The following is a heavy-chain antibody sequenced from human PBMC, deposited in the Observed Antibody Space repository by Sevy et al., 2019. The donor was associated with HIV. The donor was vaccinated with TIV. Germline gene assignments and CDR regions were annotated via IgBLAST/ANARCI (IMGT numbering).Heavy chain of an antibody. Sequence: SETLSLTCTVSGASISSNTYYWGWIRQPPGKDLDSIGSIYFSGSAYYNPSLKGRVTISVDTSKNQFSLKVRSVTATDTAVYYCAREGPRIAQFDNWGQGTLVTVSS. CDR1: GASISSNTYY. CDR2: IYFSGSA. V-gene: IGHV4-39*02. J-gene: IGHJ4*02. D-gene: IGHD6-13*01. CDR3: AREGPRIAQFDN.